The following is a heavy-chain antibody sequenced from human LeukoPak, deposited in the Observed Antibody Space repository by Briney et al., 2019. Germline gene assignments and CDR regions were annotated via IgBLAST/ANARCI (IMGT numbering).Heavy chain of an antibody. Sequence: GGSLRLSCAASGFTFTSYAMSWVRQAPGKGLEWVSGISGSGGTTYHADPVKGRFTISRDNSKNTLYLQMNSLRAEDTAVYYCAKGRITAARPSWFDPWGQGTLVIVSS. CDR2: ISGSGGTT. CDR1: GFTFTSYA. V-gene: IGHV3-23*01. J-gene: IGHJ5*02. D-gene: IGHD6-25*01. CDR3: AKGRITAARPSWFDP.